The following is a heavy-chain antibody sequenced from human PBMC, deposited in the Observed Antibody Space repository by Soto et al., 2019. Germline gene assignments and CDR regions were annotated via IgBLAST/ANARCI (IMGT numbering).Heavy chain of an antibody. J-gene: IGHJ4*02. CDR1: GDTFNSYT. CDR3: AASYGSGSRAFDY. D-gene: IGHD3-10*01. V-gene: IGHV1-69*02. CDR2: TIPILAMS. Sequence: QVQLVQSGPEVKMPGSSVKVSCKASGDTFNSYTINWVRQAPGQGLQWMGRTIPILAMSNYALKFQGRVTIHADKSTTTAYMELSRLRSDDSAVYYCAASYGSGSRAFDYWGQGTLVTVSS.